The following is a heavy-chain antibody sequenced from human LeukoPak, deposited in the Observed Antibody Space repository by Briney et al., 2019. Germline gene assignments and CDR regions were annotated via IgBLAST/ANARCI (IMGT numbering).Heavy chain of an antibody. J-gene: IGHJ6*02. CDR3: ASPGPGGDGYNSYYGMDV. CDR1: GYTFTNYY. V-gene: IGHV1-46*01. Sequence: ASVKVSCKASGYTFTNYYMHWVRQAPGQGLEWMGIINPSGGSTSYAQKFQGRVTMTRDTSTSTVYMELSSLRSEDTAVYYCASPGPGGDGYNSYYGMDVWGQGTTVTVSS. CDR2: INPSGGST. D-gene: IGHD5-24*01.